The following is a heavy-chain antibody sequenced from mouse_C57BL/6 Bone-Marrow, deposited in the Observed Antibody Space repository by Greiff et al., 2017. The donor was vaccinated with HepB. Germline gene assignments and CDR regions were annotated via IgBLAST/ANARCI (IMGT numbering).Heavy chain of an antibody. Sequence: SGTVLARPGASVKMSCKTSGYTFTSYWMHWVKQRPGQGLEWIGAIYPGNSDTSYNQKFKGKAKLTAVTSASTAYMELSSLTNEDAAVYYGTRAYYCYDDGWFAYWGQGTLVTVSA. D-gene: IGHD2-12*01. V-gene: IGHV1-5*01. CDR1: GYTFTSYW. CDR3: TRAYYCYDDGWFAY. CDR2: IYPGNSDT. J-gene: IGHJ3*01.